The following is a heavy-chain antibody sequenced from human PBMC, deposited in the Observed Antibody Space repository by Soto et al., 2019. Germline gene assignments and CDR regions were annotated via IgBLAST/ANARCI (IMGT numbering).Heavy chain of an antibody. V-gene: IGHV1-18*01. Sequence: GASVKVSCKASGYTFTSYGISWVRQAPGQGLEWMGWISAYNGNTNYAQKLQGRVTMTTDTSTSTAYMELRSLRSDDTAVYYCARGYCSSTSCYPPYFDYWDQGTLVTVSS. CDR1: GYTFTSYG. J-gene: IGHJ4*02. CDR3: ARGYCSSTSCYPPYFDY. D-gene: IGHD2-2*01. CDR2: ISAYNGNT.